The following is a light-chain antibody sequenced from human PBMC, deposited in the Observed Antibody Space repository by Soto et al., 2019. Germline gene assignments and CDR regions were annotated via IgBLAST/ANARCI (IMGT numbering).Light chain of an antibody. CDR3: CSYTSRSTWV. V-gene: IGLV2-14*01. CDR1: GSDVGGFNY. Sequence: QSVLTQPASVSGSPGQSITISCTGTGSDVGGFNYVSWYQQHPGQAPKLMIYEVSNRPSGVSDRFSGSKSGDTASLNIFGLQTEDEADYYCCSYTSRSTWVFGGGTKVTVL. CDR2: EVS. J-gene: IGLJ3*02.